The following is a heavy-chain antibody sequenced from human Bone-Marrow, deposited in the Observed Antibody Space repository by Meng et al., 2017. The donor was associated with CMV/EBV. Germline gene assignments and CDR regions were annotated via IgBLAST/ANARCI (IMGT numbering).Heavy chain of an antibody. CDR1: GFTLSNYG. CDR3: TTYFSYYFDY. D-gene: IGHD2/OR15-2a*01. Sequence: GGSLRLSCSASGFTLSNYGMNWVRQAPGKGLEWVGRIKSKTDGGTTDYAAPVKGRFTISRDDSKNTLYLQMNSLKTEDTAVYYCTTYFSYYFDYWGQGTLVTVSS. J-gene: IGHJ4*02. V-gene: IGHV3-15*01. CDR2: IKSKTDGGTT.